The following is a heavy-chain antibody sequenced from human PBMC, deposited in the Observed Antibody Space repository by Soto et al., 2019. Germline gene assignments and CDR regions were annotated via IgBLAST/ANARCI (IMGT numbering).Heavy chain of an antibody. CDR3: ATIKLGSNRLDY. Sequence: QVQLQESGPGLVKPSQTLSLTCTVSGGSISSGDYYWSWIRQPPGKGLEWIGYIYYSGSTYYNPSLKSRVTISVDTAKNHFSLKLSSVTAADTAVYYCATIKLGSNRLDYWGQGTLVTVSS. J-gene: IGHJ4*02. CDR1: GGSISSGDYY. CDR2: IYYSGST. D-gene: IGHD3-10*01. V-gene: IGHV4-30-4*01.